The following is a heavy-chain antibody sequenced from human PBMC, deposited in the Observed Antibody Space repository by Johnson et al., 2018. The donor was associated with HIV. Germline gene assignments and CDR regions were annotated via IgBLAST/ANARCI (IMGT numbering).Heavy chain of an antibody. CDR3: ARSRQVGTPDAFDI. J-gene: IGHJ3*02. CDR1: GFTFSSYA. D-gene: IGHD1-14*01. Sequence: VQLVESGGGVVQPGGSLRLSCAASGFTFSSYAMHWVRQAPGKGLEWVAVISYDGSNKYYADSVRGRFTISRDNSNNTLYLQMNSLRPEDTAVYYCARSRQVGTPDAFDIWGQGTMVTVSS. V-gene: IGHV3-30*04. CDR2: ISYDGSNK.